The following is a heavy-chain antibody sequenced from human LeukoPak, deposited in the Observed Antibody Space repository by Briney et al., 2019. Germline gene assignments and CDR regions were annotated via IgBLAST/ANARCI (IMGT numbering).Heavy chain of an antibody. Sequence: SETLSLTCAVYGGPFRGFFWSWIRQAPGKGLEWIGEISHSGSSNYNPSLKSRMTISVDTSKSQFSLRLTSVTAADTAVYYCARGIFYGGRNQYILFDIWGQGTLVTVSS. J-gene: IGHJ5*02. V-gene: IGHV4-34*01. CDR1: GGPFRGFF. D-gene: IGHD4-23*01. CDR2: ISHSGSS. CDR3: ARGIFYGGRNQYILFDI.